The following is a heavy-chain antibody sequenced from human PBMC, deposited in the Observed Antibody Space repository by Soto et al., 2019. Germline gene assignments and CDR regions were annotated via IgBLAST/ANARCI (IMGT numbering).Heavy chain of an antibody. CDR1: GGSIGGYA. V-gene: IGHV4-34*01. CDR2: IKHSGNT. Sequence: SETLSLTCAVYGGSIGGYAWSWIRQPPGKGLEWIGEIKHSGNTNYNPSLKSRVTISVDKSKNQFSLKLNSVTAADTAMYYCASGSTIINTLAYWGQGTLVTVSS. J-gene: IGHJ4*02. D-gene: IGHD4-4*01. CDR3: ASGSTIINTLAY.